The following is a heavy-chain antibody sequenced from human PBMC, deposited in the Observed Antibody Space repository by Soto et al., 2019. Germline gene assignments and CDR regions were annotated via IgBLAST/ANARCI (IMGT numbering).Heavy chain of an antibody. CDR2: TSYDGNNK. D-gene: IGHD3-22*01. V-gene: IGHV3-30*18. Sequence: QVQLVESGGGVVQPGRSLRLSCAASGFTFNNYDMHWVRQSPGKGLEWVAVTSYDGNNKYYADSVKGRFTISSDNSKSTLSLQINSLRPKDTAVYYCAKVLSVIVADSFDIWGQGTMVTVSS. CDR3: AKVLSVIVADSFDI. CDR1: GFTFNNYD. J-gene: IGHJ3*02.